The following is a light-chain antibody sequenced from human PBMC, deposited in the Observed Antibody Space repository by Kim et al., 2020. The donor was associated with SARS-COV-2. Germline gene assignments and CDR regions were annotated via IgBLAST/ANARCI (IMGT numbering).Light chain of an antibody. V-gene: IGLV10-54*02. J-gene: IGLJ2*01. CDR1: SNIVGNQG. Sequence: RQTATLTWTGNSNIVGNQGAAWLQQHQGHPPKLLSYRNNNRPSGISERFSASRSGNTASLTITGLQPEDEADYYCSALDSGLSAVVFGGGTQLTVL. CDR2: RNN. CDR3: SALDSGLSAVV.